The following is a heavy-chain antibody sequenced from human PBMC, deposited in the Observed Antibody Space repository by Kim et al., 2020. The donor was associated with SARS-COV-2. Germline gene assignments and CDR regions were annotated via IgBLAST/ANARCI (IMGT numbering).Heavy chain of an antibody. CDR2: INHSGST. Sequence: SETLSLICAVYGGSFSGYYWSWIRQPPGKGLEWIGEINHSGSTNYNPSLKSRVTISVDTSKNQFSLKLSSVTAADTAVYYCARGGSGSYYPHFDYWGQGTLVTVSS. CDR1: GGSFSGYY. J-gene: IGHJ4*02. CDR3: ARGGSGSYYPHFDY. V-gene: IGHV4-34*01. D-gene: IGHD3-10*01.